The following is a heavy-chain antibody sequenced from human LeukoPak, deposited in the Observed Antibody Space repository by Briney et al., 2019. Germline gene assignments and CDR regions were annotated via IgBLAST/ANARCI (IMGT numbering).Heavy chain of an antibody. CDR2: MYHSGST. Sequence: SETLSLTCAVSGYSISSGYYWGWIRQPPGKGLGWIGSMYHSGSTYYNPSLKSRVTISVDTSKNQFSLKLSSVTAADTAVYYCVRDSKCTSASCYPFDYWGQGTPVTVSS. CDR1: GYSISSGYY. CDR3: VRDSKCTSASCYPFDY. D-gene: IGHD2-2*01. J-gene: IGHJ4*02. V-gene: IGHV4-38-2*02.